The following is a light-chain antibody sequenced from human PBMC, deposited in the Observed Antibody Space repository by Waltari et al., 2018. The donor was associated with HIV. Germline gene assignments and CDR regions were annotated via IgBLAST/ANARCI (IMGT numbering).Light chain of an antibody. CDR2: DIN. CDR3: QVWDDSDHWV. Sequence: SSVLTQPPSVSVVPGRPATIICSGKNTGRKGFPWYQQRPGQAPLLVMYDINNRPSAIPERFSGFSSGNTAALAISRVEAGDEADYYCQVWDDSDHWVFGGGTKLTVL. CDR1: NTGRKG. V-gene: IGLV3-21*02. J-gene: IGLJ2*01.